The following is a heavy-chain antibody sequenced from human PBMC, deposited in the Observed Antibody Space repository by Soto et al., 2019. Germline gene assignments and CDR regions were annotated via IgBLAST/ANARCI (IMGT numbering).Heavy chain of an antibody. CDR1: GGSISSYH. CDR3: ARVGVATVGPGAGWLDP. Sequence: SETLSLTCTVSGGSISSYHWSWIRQPPGKGLEWIAYLYNNGGINYNPSFKSRVTTSVDTSENQLSLKLNSVTSADTAVYYCARVGVATVGPGAGWLDPWGQGTLVTVSS. J-gene: IGHJ5*02. V-gene: IGHV4-59*01. D-gene: IGHD5-12*01. CDR2: LYNNGGI.